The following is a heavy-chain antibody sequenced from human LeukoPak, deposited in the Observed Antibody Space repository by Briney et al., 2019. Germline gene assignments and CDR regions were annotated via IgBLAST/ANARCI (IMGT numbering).Heavy chain of an antibody. D-gene: IGHD6-19*01. V-gene: IGHV3-33*03. J-gene: IGHJ4*02. CDR2: ISNDGGHK. Sequence: GGSLRLSCVASGFPFSTYGMHWVRQAPDKGLEWVALISNDGGHKYYADSVKGRFTISRDNSKNTLYLQMNSLTTEDTAVYYCAKESPQWMVIGYFDDWGQGTLVAVSS. CDR3: AKESPQWMVIGYFDD. CDR1: GFPFSTYG.